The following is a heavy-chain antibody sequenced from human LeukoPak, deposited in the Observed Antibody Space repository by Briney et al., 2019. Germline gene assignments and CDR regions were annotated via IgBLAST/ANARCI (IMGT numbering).Heavy chain of an antibody. CDR3: AKVPSFLEDS. J-gene: IGHJ4*02. CDR2: ISGSGGST. V-gene: IGHV3-23*01. Sequence: PGGSLRLSCAASGFTFSSYAMSWVRQAPGKGLEWVSAISGSGGSTYYADSVKGRFTISRGNSKNTLYLQMNSLRAEDSAVYYCAKVPSFLEDSWGQGTLVTVSS. CDR1: GFTFSSYA. D-gene: IGHD3-16*02.